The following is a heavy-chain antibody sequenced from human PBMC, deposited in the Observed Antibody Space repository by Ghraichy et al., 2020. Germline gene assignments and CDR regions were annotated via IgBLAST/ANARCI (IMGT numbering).Heavy chain of an antibody. D-gene: IGHD2-2*02. CDR1: GFTFSSYS. Sequence: GGSLRLSCAASGFTFSSYSMNWVRQAPGKGLEWVSYISSSSSTIYYADSVKGRFTISRDNAKNSLYLQMNSLRDEDTAVYYCARGGYCSSTSCYTGDKYGMDVWGQGTTVTVSS. J-gene: IGHJ6*02. CDR3: ARGGYCSSTSCYTGDKYGMDV. V-gene: IGHV3-48*02. CDR2: ISSSSSTI.